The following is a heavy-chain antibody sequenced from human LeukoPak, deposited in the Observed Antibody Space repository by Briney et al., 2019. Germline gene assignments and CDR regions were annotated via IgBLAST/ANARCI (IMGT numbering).Heavy chain of an antibody. Sequence: SETLSLTCTVSGGSFSSFYWSWIRQPPGKRLEWIGYIYYSGSTNYNPSLKSRVTIPVDTSKNQFSLKLTSVTAADTAVYYCARLPIIVAKDYWGQGTLVTVSS. CDR2: IYYSGST. D-gene: IGHD5-12*01. J-gene: IGHJ4*02. V-gene: IGHV4-59*01. CDR3: ARLPIIVAKDY. CDR1: GGSFSSFY.